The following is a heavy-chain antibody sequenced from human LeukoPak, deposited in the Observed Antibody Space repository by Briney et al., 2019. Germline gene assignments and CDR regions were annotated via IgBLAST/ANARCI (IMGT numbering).Heavy chain of an antibody. CDR3: ARHIWGDHDSFDI. CDR1: GGSMNSYY. Sequence: SETLSLTCTISGGSMNSYYWSWIRQPPGKGLEWIGNIYNGGSTNYNPSLKSRLTISEDTSMTQFSLKLSSVTAADTAIYSCARHIWGDHDSFDIWGQGTMVTVSS. CDR2: IYNGGST. J-gene: IGHJ3*02. D-gene: IGHD2-21*02. V-gene: IGHV4-59*08.